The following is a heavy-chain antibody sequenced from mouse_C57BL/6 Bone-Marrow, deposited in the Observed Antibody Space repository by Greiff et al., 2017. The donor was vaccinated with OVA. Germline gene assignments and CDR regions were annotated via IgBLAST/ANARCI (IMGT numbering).Heavy chain of an antibody. D-gene: IGHD2-1*01. CDR1: GFTFSSYA. V-gene: IGHV5-4*01. J-gene: IGHJ3*01. Sequence: EVQVVESGGGLVKPGGSLKLSCAASGFTFSSYAMSWVRQTPEKRLEWVATISDGGSYTYYPDNVKGRFTISRDNAKNNLYLQMSHLKSEDTAMYYCARDSDGNYPEFAYWGQGTLVTVSA. CDR3: ARDSDGNYPEFAY. CDR2: ISDGGSYT.